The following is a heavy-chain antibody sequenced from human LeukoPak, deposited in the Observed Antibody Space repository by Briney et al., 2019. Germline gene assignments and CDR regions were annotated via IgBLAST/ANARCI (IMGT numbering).Heavy chain of an antibody. CDR1: GGSISSGGYP. V-gene: IGHV4-61*08. CDR3: ARRRGYCSGGSCYSRDYFDY. CDR2: IYYSGST. Sequence: SETLSLTCAVSGGSISSGGYPWSWIRQPPGKGLEWIGYIYYSGSTNYKPSLKSRVTISVDTSKNQFSLKLSSVTAADTAVYHCARRRGYCSGGSCYSRDYFDYWGQGTLVTVSS. D-gene: IGHD2-15*01. J-gene: IGHJ4*02.